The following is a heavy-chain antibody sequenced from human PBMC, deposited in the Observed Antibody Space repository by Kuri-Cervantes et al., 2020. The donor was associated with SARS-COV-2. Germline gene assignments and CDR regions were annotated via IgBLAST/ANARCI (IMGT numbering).Heavy chain of an antibody. Sequence: GSLRLSCTVSGGSISSYYWSWIRQPAGKGLEWIGRIYTSGSTNYNPSLKSRVTMSVDTSKNQFSLKLSSVTAADTAVYYCARVTIFGYNWNYGFDPWGQGTLVTVAS. CDR3: ARVTIFGYNWNYGFDP. J-gene: IGHJ5*02. V-gene: IGHV4-4*07. D-gene: IGHD1-7*01. CDR2: IYTSGST. CDR1: GGSISSYY.